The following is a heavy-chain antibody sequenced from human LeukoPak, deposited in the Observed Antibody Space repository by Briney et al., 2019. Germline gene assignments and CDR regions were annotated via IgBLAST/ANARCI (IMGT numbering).Heavy chain of an antibody. CDR1: GYTFTSYD. Sequence: ASVKVSCKASGYTFTSYDINWVRQATGQGLEWMGWINPNSGNTGYAQKFQGRVTMTRNTSISTAYMELSSLRSEDTAVYYCASGSDSAGYYGSGNGFDYWGQGTLVTVSS. CDR2: INPNSGNT. CDR3: ASGSDSAGYYGSGNGFDY. D-gene: IGHD3-10*01. V-gene: IGHV1-8*01. J-gene: IGHJ4*02.